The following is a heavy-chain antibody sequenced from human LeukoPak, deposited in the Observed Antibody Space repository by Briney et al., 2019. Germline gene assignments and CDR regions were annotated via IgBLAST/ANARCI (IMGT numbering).Heavy chain of an antibody. CDR1: GFTFSSYW. CDR3: ARALIGYYFDY. Sequence: PGGSLRLPCAASGFTFSSYWMSWVRQAPGKGLEWVANIKQDGSEKYYVDSVKGRFTISRDNSKNSLYLQMNSLRAEDTAVYYCARALIGYYFDYWGQGTLVTVSS. D-gene: IGHD2-8*01. J-gene: IGHJ4*02. CDR2: IKQDGSEK. V-gene: IGHV3-7*01.